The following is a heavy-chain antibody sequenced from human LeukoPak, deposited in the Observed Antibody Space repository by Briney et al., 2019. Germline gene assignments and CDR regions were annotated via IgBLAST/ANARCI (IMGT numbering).Heavy chain of an antibody. CDR2: ISYDGSNT. D-gene: IGHD4-11*01. J-gene: IGHJ4*02. V-gene: IGHV3-30*18. CDR1: GFTFDDYA. Sequence: GGSLRLSCAASGFTFDDYAMHWVRQAPGKGLEWVALISYDGSNTYYTDSVKGRFTISRDNSKNTLYLQMNSLRTEDTAVYYCAKVGLTVTTILDYFDYWGQGTLVTVSS. CDR3: AKVGLTVTTILDYFDY.